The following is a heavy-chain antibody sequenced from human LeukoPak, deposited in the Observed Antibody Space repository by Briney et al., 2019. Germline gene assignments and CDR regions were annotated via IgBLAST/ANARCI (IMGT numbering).Heavy chain of an antibody. Sequence: GGSLRLSCAASGFTFSSYGMHWVRQAPGKGLEWVAFIRYDGSNKYYADSVKGRFTISRDNSKNTLYLQMNSLRAEDTAVYYCAKDLSSWTTVTPYYFDYWGQRTLVTVSS. V-gene: IGHV3-30*02. CDR3: AKDLSSWTTVTPYYFDY. D-gene: IGHD4-17*01. CDR2: IRYDGSNK. CDR1: GFTFSSYG. J-gene: IGHJ4*02.